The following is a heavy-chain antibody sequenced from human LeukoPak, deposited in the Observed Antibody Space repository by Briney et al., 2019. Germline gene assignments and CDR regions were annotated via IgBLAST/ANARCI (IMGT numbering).Heavy chain of an antibody. CDR1: GGSFSGYY. J-gene: IGHJ4*02. V-gene: IGHV4-34*01. CDR2: INHSGST. CDR3: ARHVRWLVPFDY. D-gene: IGHD6-19*01. Sequence: SETLSLTCTVHGGSFSGYYWSWIRQPPGKGLEWIGEINHSGSTNYNPSLKSRVTISVDTSKNQFSLKLSSVTAADTAVYYCARHVRWLVPFDYWGQGTLVTVSS.